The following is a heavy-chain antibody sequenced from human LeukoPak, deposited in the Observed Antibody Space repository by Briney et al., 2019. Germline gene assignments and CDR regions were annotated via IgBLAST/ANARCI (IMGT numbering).Heavy chain of an antibody. J-gene: IGHJ4*02. CDR3: ARVWVERSTYYYDSSGSADY. V-gene: IGHV4-38-2*02. Sequence: SETLSLTCTVSGGSISSYYWSWIRQPPGKGLEWIGSIYHSGSTYYNPSLKSRVTISVDTSKNQFPLKLSSVTAADTAVYYCARVWVERSTYYYDSSGSADYWGQATLVTVSS. D-gene: IGHD3-22*01. CDR1: GGSISSYY. CDR2: IYHSGST.